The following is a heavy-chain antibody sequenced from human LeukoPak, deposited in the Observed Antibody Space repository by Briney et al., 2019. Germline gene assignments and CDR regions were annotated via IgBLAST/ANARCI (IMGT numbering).Heavy chain of an antibody. D-gene: IGHD1-1*01. J-gene: IGHJ4*02. CDR1: GGSISSYY. V-gene: IGHV4-39*01. Sequence: PSETLSLTCTVSGGSISSYYWGWIRQPPGKGLEWIGSIYYSGSTYYNPSLKSRVTISVDTSKNQFSLKLSSVTAADTAVYYRARQPGSPTSALFDYWGQGTLVTVSS. CDR2: IYYSGST. CDR3: ARQPGSPTSALFDY.